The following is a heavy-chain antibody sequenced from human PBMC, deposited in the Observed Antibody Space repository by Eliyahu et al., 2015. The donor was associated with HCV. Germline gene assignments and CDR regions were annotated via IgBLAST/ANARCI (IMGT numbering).Heavy chain of an antibody. V-gene: IGHV3-23*01. CDR2: ISGSGGST. D-gene: IGHD3-10*01. CDR3: AKDPQSRSITMVLNY. Sequence: EVQLLESGGGLVQPGGSLXLSCAASGFTXSXYAXSWVRQAPXKGLEWVSAISGSGGSTYYADSVKGRFTISRDNSKNTLYLQMNSLRAEDTAVYYCAKDPQSRSITMVLNYWGQGTLVTVSS. J-gene: IGHJ4*02. CDR1: GFTXSXYA.